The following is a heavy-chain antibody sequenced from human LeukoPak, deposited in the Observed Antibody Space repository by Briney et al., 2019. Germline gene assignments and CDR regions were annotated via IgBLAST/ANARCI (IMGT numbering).Heavy chain of an antibody. Sequence: GRSLRLSCAASGLTFSSYGMHWVRQAPGKGLEWVAVIWYDGSNKYYADSVKGRFTISRDNSKNTLYLQMNSLRAEDTAVYYCARGYYYDSSGAFDIWGQGTMVTVSS. J-gene: IGHJ3*02. CDR1: GLTFSSYG. CDR2: IWYDGSNK. V-gene: IGHV3-33*01. D-gene: IGHD3-22*01. CDR3: ARGYYYDSSGAFDI.